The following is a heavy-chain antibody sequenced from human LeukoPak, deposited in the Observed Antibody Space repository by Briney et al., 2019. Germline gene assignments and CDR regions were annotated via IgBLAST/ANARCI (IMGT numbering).Heavy chain of an antibody. V-gene: IGHV4-59*01. CDR3: ARSSIPGTKYNWFDP. Sequence: SETLSLTCTVSGGSISSYYWSWIRQPPGKGLEWIGYISYSGTTNYNPSLKSRVTISVDTSKNEFSLKLRSVTAAHTAVYYRARSSIPGTKYNWFDPWGQGTLVTVSS. CDR1: GGSISSYY. CDR2: ISYSGTT. J-gene: IGHJ5*02. D-gene: IGHD6-6*01.